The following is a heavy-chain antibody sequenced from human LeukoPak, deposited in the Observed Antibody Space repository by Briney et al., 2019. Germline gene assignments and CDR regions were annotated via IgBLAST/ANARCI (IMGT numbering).Heavy chain of an antibody. D-gene: IGHD3-10*01. CDR3: ARDDSLGGFQH. CDR1: GFTFSDYA. CDR2: ISKDGSDK. Sequence: GGSLRLSCAASGFTFSDYAIHWVRQAPGKGLEWVAVISKDGSDKYYPGSVRGRFTISRDNSKNTIYLQMDSLRAEDTAVYYCARDDSLGGFQHWGQGTLVTVSS. J-gene: IGHJ1*01. V-gene: IGHV3-30-3*01.